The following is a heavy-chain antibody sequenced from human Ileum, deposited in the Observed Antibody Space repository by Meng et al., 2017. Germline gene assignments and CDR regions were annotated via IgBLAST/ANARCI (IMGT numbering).Heavy chain of an antibody. CDR1: GFIVSRTF. Sequence: EVHLVETGGGLIQPGGSQSLSCAASGFIVSRTFMAWVRQAPGKGLEWVSIIHSGGNTYYADSVKGRFTISRDNSKNTVYLQMNSLRAEDTAIYYCASGHLDYWGQGTLVTVSS. V-gene: IGHV3-53*02. CDR2: IHSGGNT. J-gene: IGHJ4*02. CDR3: ASGHLDY.